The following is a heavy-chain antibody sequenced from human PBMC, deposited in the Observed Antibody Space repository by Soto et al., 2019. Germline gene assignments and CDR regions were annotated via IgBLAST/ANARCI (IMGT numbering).Heavy chain of an antibody. D-gene: IGHD6-25*01. Sequence: PGGSLRLSCAASGFTFSAYWMSWVRQAPGRGLERVANINHDAPETNYVDSLRGRVYISRDNAHRSLYLHMSSLRVVDTAVYYCAGEDDAGGRSGVDHFSYFYGRDVWGHGTTVTVSS. J-gene: IGHJ6*02. CDR2: INHDAPET. V-gene: IGHV3-7*03. CDR3: AGEDDAGGRSGVDHFSYFYGRDV. CDR1: GFTFSAYW.